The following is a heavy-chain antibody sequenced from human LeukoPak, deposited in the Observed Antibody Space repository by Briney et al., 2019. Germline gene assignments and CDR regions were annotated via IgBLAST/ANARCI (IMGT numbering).Heavy chain of an antibody. J-gene: IGHJ4*02. CDR1: GGSFSAYY. Sequence: SETLSLTCAVYGGSFSAYYWSWIRQAPGKGLEWIGEINHSGSTNYNPSLKSRVTTSLDTSKKQFSLKLRSVTAADTAVYYCARRPLRFGEDYFDDWGQGTLVTVSS. CDR3: ARRPLRFGEDYFDD. V-gene: IGHV4-34*01. D-gene: IGHD3-10*01. CDR2: INHSGST.